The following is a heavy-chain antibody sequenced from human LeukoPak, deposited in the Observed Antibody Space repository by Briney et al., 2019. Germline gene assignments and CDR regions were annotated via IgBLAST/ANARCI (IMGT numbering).Heavy chain of an antibody. D-gene: IGHD6-13*01. CDR3: ARAGPWVAAAGRFDY. J-gene: IGHJ4*02. Sequence: ASVKVSCKASGYTFTNYGFSWVRQAPGQGLEWMGWTSAYDGNTNYALKLQGRVTMTTDTSTSTAYMELRSLKSDDTAVYYCARAGPWVAAAGRFDYWGQGTLVTVSS. CDR1: GYTFTNYG. V-gene: IGHV1-18*01. CDR2: TSAYDGNT.